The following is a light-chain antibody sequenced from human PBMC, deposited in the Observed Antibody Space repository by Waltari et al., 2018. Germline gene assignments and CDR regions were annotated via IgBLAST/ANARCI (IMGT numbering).Light chain of an antibody. Sequence: DIQMTQFPSSLSAAVGDRVTITCRASQNINKYLNWYQHKPGKAPKLLIYAASSLLSWVPSRFSGSWSGTDFTLTISSLQPEDFATYYCQQSYSTPQITFGQVTRRQIK. V-gene: IGKV1-39*01. CDR1: QNINKY. CDR2: AAS. J-gene: IGKJ5*01. CDR3: QQSYSTPQIT.